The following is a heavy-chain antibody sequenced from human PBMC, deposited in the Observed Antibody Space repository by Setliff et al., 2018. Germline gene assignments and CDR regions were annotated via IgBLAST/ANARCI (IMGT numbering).Heavy chain of an antibody. D-gene: IGHD4-17*01. J-gene: IGHJ3*02. Sequence: ASVKVSCKASGSTFTSYYTHWVRQAPGQGLEWLGRIDPNSGGTDYAQSFQGRVTMSGDTSISTAYMELSGLRSDDTAIYYCARDTEEIRGDYGAFNIWGQGTMVTVSS. V-gene: IGHV1-2*06. CDR1: GSTFTSYY. CDR3: ARDTEEIRGDYGAFNI. CDR2: IDPNSGGT.